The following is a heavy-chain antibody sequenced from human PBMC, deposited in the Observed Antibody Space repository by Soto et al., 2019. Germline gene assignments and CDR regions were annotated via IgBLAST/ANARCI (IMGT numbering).Heavy chain of an antibody. CDR2: ISGSGGST. D-gene: IGHD5-18*01. Sequence: EVQLLESGGGLVQPGGSLRLSCAASGFTFSSYAMSWVRQAPGKGLEWVSGISGSGGSTYYADSVKGRFTISRDNSKKPLYLQTHRLRAEDTAVYYCAKERGYNYGYDAMDVWGQGTTVTVSS. CDR1: GFTFSSYA. J-gene: IGHJ6*02. V-gene: IGHV3-23*01. CDR3: AKERGYNYGYDAMDV.